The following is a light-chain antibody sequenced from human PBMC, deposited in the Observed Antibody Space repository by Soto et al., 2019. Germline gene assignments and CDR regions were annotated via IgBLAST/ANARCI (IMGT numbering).Light chain of an antibody. J-gene: IGKJ4*01. CDR3: QQYYSSPLT. CDR2: WAS. Sequence: DIMMTHSPDSLAVSLGESATINCKSSQSVSYSSDKRNCLAWYQQKPGLPPKLLIYWASTRESGVPDRFSGTVSGTDFTLTISCLQAEDVAVYYWQQYYSSPLTFGGGTKVDIK. V-gene: IGKV4-1*01. CDR1: QSVSYSSDKRNC.